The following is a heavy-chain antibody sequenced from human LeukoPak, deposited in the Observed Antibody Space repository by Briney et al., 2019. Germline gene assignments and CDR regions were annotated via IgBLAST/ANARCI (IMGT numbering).Heavy chain of an antibody. CDR1: GFTFSSYG. D-gene: IGHD6-19*01. CDR3: AKEVGVTLAGRAVFDC. Sequence: GGSLRLSCAASGFTFSSYGMHWVRQAPGKGLEWVAVISYDGSNKYYADSVKVRFTISRDHSKNTLYLQMNSLRAEDTAVYYCAKEVGVTLAGRAVFDCWGQGTLVTVSS. V-gene: IGHV3-30*18. CDR2: ISYDGSNK. J-gene: IGHJ4*02.